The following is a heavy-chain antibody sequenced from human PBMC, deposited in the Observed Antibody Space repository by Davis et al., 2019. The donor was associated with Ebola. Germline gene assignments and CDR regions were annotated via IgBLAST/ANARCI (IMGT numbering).Heavy chain of an antibody. CDR2: ISGSGTTT. V-gene: IGHV3-23*01. D-gene: IGHD1-7*01. CDR3: AKARAMGTTTYFDH. CDR1: GFTFSSYG. Sequence: PGGSLRLSCAASGFTFSSYGMSWVRQAPGRGLEWVSTISGSGTTTNYADSVKGLFTISRDNSKITVYLEMHTLRAEDTALYYCAKARAMGTTTYFDHWGQGTLVAVSS. J-gene: IGHJ4*02.